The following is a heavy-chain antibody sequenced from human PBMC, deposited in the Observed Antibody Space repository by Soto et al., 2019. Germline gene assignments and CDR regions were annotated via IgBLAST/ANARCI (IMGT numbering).Heavy chain of an antibody. V-gene: IGHV1-2*02. CDR1: GYTFTGYY. CDR2: INPNSGGT. D-gene: IGHD6-6*01. CDR3: ARALGYSSSSYYYYYSMDV. J-gene: IGHJ6*02. Sequence: GASVKVSCKASGYTFTGYYMHWVRQAPGQGLEWMGWINPNSGGTNYAQKFQGRVTMTRDTSISTAYMELSRLRSDDTAVYYCARALGYSSSSYYYYYSMDVWGQGTTVTVSS.